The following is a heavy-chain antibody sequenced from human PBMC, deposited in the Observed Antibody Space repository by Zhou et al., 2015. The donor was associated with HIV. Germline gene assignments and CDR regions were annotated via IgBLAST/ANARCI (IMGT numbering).Heavy chain of an antibody. J-gene: IGHJ3*01. CDR3: VLSGLHYVGGMHMIW. D-gene: IGHD3-16*01. CDR2: INPNNGGT. CDR1: GYKFSVYY. V-gene: IGHV1-2*04. Sequence: QVRLVQSGGGVKKPGASVKVSCKASGYKFSVYYLHWVRQAPGQGLEWMGWINPNNGGTNSAQKFQDWVTMTSDTSITTGYMELSRLRSDDTAVYYCVLSGLHYVGGMHMIWWGQGTMVTVSS.